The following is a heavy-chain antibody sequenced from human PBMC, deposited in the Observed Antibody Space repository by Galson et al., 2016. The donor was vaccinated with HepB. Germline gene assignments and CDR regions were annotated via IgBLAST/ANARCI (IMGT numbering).Heavy chain of an antibody. CDR1: GFTVSNNY. CDR2: IYSGGST. V-gene: IGHV3-53*01. Sequence: SLRLSCAASGFTVSNNYMSWVRQAPGKGLEWVSLIYSGGSTSYADSVKGRFTISRDHFKNKLYLQMNSLRAEDTAVYFCTCGRSPGAYWGQGTLVTVSS. D-gene: IGHD3-16*02. J-gene: IGHJ4*02. CDR3: TCGRSPGAY.